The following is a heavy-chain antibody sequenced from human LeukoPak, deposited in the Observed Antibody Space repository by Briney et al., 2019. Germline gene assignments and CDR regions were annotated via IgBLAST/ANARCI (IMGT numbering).Heavy chain of an antibody. V-gene: IGHV4-34*01. J-gene: IGHJ4*02. CDR3: ARANRHRGAAVVPAASGY. CDR2: INHSGST. D-gene: IGHD2-2*01. CDR1: GGSFSVYY. Sequence: SETLSLTCAVYGGSFSVYYWSWIRQPPGKGLEWIGEINHSGSTNYNPSLKSRVTISVDTSKNQFSLKLSSVTAADTAVYYCARANRHRGAAVVPAASGYWGQGTLVTVSS.